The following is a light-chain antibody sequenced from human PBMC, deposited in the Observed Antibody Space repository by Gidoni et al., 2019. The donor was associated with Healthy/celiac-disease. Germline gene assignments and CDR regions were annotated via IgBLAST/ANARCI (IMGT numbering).Light chain of an antibody. CDR1: QSVSSY. Sequence: EIVLTQSPATLSLSPGERATLSCRASQSVSSYLAWYQQKPGQAPRLLIYDASNRATGIPARFSASGSGTDFPLPISSLEPEDFAVYYCQQRSNWLTFGGGTKVEI. CDR3: QQRSNWLT. CDR2: DAS. V-gene: IGKV3-11*01. J-gene: IGKJ4*01.